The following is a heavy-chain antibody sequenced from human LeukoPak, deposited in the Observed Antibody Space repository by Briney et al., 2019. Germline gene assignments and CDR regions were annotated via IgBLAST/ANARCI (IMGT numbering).Heavy chain of an antibody. D-gene: IGHD6-19*01. J-gene: IGHJ6*03. CDR3: ARDKRVAVAGTYIYYYYMDV. CDR1: GGSISSYY. V-gene: IGHV4-4*07. CDR2: IYISGSGST. Sequence: SETLSLTCTVSGGSISSYYWSWIRQPAGKGLEWVGRIYISGSGSTNYNPSLKSRVTMSVDTSKNQFSLKLSSVTAADTAVYYCARDKRVAVAGTYIYYYYMDVWGNGTTVTISS.